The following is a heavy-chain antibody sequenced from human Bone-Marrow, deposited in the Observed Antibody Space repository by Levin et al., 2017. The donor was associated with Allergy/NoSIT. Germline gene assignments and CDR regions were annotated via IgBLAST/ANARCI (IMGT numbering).Heavy chain of an antibody. CDR1: GFSFSDYP. CDR2: TSYDGSNK. J-gene: IGHJ4*02. Sequence: GGSLRLSCAASGFSFSDYPMTWVRQGQGKGLEWVAATSYDGSNKNYADSVKGRFTISRDNSKNTLYLQMNSLRAEDTAVYYCARAVSGSFFDYCGQGTLVTVSS. D-gene: IGHD3-10*01. CDR3: ARAVSGSFFDY. V-gene: IGHV3-30-3*01.